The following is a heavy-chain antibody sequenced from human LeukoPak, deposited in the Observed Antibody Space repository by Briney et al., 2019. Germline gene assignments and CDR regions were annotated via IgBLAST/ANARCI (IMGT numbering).Heavy chain of an antibody. CDR2: INHSGNT. CDR3: ARPYDRVVARYFAY. Sequence: SETLSLTCAVYGGSFSGYYWSWIRQPPGKGLEWVGEINHSGNTNYNPSLKSRVTISVDTSKNQFSLKLSSVTAADTAVYYCARPYDRVVARYFAYWGQGTLVSVSS. V-gene: IGHV4-34*01. J-gene: IGHJ4*02. CDR1: GGSFSGYY. D-gene: IGHD3-9*01.